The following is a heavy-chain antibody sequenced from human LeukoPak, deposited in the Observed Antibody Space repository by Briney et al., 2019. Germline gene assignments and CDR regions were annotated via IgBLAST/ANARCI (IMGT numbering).Heavy chain of an antibody. Sequence: GGSLKISCKGSGYSFTSYWIGWVRQMPGKGLEWMGIIYPGDSDTRYSPSFQGQVTISADKSISTAYLQWSSLKASDTAMYYCARVSDGYCSSTSCSDFDYWGQGTLVTVSS. V-gene: IGHV5-51*01. CDR3: ARVSDGYCSSTSCSDFDY. D-gene: IGHD2-2*03. J-gene: IGHJ4*02. CDR1: GYSFTSYW. CDR2: IYPGDSDT.